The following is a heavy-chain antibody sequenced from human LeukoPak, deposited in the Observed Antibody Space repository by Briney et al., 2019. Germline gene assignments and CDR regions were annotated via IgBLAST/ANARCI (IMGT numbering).Heavy chain of an antibody. V-gene: IGHV3-9*01. CDR1: GFTFDDYA. Sequence: GGSLRLSCAASGFTFDDYAMHWVRQAPGKGLEWVSGISWNSGSIGYADSVKGRFTISRDNAKNSPYLQMNSLRAEDTALYYCAKVATRRDGYNSSDYWGQGTLVTVSS. CDR2: ISWNSGSI. CDR3: AKVATRRDGYNSSDY. D-gene: IGHD5-24*01. J-gene: IGHJ4*02.